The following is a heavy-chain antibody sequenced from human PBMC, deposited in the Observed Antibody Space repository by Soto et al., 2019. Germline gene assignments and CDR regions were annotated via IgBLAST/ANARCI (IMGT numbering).Heavy chain of an antibody. V-gene: IGHV3-66*01. Sequence: GGSLRLSCAASGFTVSSNYMSWVRQAPGKGLEWVSVIYSGGSTYYADSVKGRFTISRDNSKNTLYLQMNSLRAEDKAVYYCASCPRRSGSSWYFDGYYYYMDVWGKGTTVTVSS. CDR1: GFTVSSNY. CDR2: IYSGGST. CDR3: ASCPRRSGSSWYFDGYYYYMDV. D-gene: IGHD6-13*01. J-gene: IGHJ6*03.